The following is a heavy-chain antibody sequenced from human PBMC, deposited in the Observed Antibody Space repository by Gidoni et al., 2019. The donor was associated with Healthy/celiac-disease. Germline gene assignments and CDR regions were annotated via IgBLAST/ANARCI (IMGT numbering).Heavy chain of an antibody. CDR3: ARVMTTVTTLDY. D-gene: IGHD4-4*01. V-gene: IGHV3-33*01. Sequence: QVQLVESGGGLVQPGRSLRLPCAASGFTFSSYGMHWLRKAPGKGLEWVAVIWYDGSNKYYADSVKGRFTISRDNSKNTLYLQMNSLRAEDTAVYYCARVMTTVTTLDYWGQGTLVTVSS. J-gene: IGHJ4*02. CDR2: IWYDGSNK. CDR1: GFTFSSYG.